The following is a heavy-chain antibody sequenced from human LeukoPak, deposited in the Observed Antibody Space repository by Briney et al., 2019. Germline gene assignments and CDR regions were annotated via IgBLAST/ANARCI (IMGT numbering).Heavy chain of an antibody. Sequence: SVKVSCKASGGTFSSYAISWVRQAPGQGLEWMGRITPIFGTANYAQKFQGRVTITTDESTSTAYMELSSLRSEDTAVYYCATTQVFRRWELQGFFDYWGQGTLVTVSS. J-gene: IGHJ4*02. CDR1: GGTFSSYA. CDR2: ITPIFGTA. D-gene: IGHD1-26*01. V-gene: IGHV1-69*05. CDR3: ATTQVFRRWELQGFFDY.